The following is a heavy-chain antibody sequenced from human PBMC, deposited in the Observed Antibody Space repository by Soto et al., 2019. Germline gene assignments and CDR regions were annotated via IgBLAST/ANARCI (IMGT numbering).Heavy chain of an antibody. D-gene: IGHD1-1*01. CDR3: ARAMPTIPSNWFDP. CDR2: ISAYNGNT. J-gene: IGHJ5*02. Sequence: WASVKVSCKASGYTFTSYGISWVRQAPGQGLEWMGWISAYNGNTDYAQKLQGRVTMTTDTSTSTAYMELRSLRSDDTAVYYCARAMPTIPSNWFDPWGQRTLVTVSS. CDR1: GYTFTSYG. V-gene: IGHV1-18*04.